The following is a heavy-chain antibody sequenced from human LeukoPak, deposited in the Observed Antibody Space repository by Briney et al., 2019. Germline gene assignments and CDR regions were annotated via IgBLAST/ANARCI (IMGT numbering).Heavy chain of an antibody. CDR3: ARQTTGFDWSPNWFDP. Sequence: PSETLSLTCTVSGDSVSSSYYYWGWIRQPPGKGLEWIASVYYNGNTYHNPSLKSRLIISIDTSKDQFSLKLTSVTAADTAVYYCARQTTGFDWSPNWFDPWGQGTLVTVSS. CDR2: VYYNGNT. D-gene: IGHD3-9*01. J-gene: IGHJ5*02. V-gene: IGHV4-39*01. CDR1: GDSVSSSYYY.